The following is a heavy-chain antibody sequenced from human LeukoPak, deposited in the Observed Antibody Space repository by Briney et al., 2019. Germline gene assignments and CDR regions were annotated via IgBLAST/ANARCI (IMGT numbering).Heavy chain of an antibody. CDR2: ISGSGGST. CDR1: GFTFSSYA. V-gene: IGHV3-23*01. Sequence: GGSLRLSCAASGFTFSSYAMSWVRQAPGKGLEWVSAISGSGGSTYYADSVKGRFTISRDNSKNTLYLQMNSLRAEDTAVYYCAKRYCSGGSCYGSFFDYWGQGTLITVSS. J-gene: IGHJ4*02. CDR3: AKRYCSGGSCYGSFFDY. D-gene: IGHD2-15*01.